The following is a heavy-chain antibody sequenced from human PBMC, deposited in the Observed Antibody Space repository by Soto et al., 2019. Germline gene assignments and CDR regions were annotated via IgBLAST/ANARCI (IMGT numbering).Heavy chain of an antibody. CDR3: ARGINYYDSSGDSWFDP. Sequence: SETLSLTCTVSGGSISSGGYYWSWIRQHPGKGLEWIGYIYYSGSTYYNPSLKSRVAISVDTSKNQFSLKLSSVTAADTAVYYCARGINYYDSSGDSWFDPWGQGTLVTVSS. D-gene: IGHD3-22*01. J-gene: IGHJ5*02. CDR2: IYYSGST. CDR1: GGSISSGGYY. V-gene: IGHV4-31*03.